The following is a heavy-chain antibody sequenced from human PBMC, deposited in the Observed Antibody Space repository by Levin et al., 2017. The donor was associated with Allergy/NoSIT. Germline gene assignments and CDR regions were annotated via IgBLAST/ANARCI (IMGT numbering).Heavy chain of an antibody. CDR1: GFTFSSYS. Sequence: GGSLRLSCAASGFTFSSYSMNWVRQAPGKGLEWVSYISSSSSTIYYADSVKGRFTISRDNAKNSLYLQMNSLRAEDTAVYYCARDRGFGPSSRNDYWGQGTLVTVSS. V-gene: IGHV3-48*01. D-gene: IGHD3-16*01. CDR2: ISSSSSTI. J-gene: IGHJ4*02. CDR3: ARDRGFGPSSRNDY.